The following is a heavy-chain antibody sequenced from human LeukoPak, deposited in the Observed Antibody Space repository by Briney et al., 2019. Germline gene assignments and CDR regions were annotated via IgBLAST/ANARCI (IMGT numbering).Heavy chain of an antibody. CDR3: ARDRGNSDPGDWFHS. D-gene: IGHD4-23*01. Sequence: PGGSLRLSCAASGFTFSDYYMSWIRQAPGKGLEWVSYISGSGSTVYYAASVRGRFTISRDNAKNSLFLQMNSLRAEDTVVYYCARDRGNSDPGDWFHSWGQGTLVTVSS. V-gene: IGHV3-11*01. CDR1: GFTFSDYY. CDR2: ISGSGSTV. J-gene: IGHJ5*01.